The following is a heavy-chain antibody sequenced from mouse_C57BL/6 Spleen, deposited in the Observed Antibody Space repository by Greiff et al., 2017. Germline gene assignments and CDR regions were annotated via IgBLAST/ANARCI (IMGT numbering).Heavy chain of an antibody. Sequence: VQLQQSGAELVKPGASVKLSCTASGFNIKDYYMHWVKQRTEQGLEWIGRIDPEDGETKYAQKFKGKATITADTSSNTAYLQLSSLTSEDTAVYYCASGYSNYFAYWGQGTLVTGSA. D-gene: IGHD2-5*01. V-gene: IGHV14-2*01. J-gene: IGHJ3*01. CDR3: ASGYSNYFAY. CDR1: GFNIKDYY. CDR2: IDPEDGET.